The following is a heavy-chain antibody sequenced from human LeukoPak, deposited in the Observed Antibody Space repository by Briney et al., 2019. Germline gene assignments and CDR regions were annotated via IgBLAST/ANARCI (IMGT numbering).Heavy chain of an antibody. D-gene: IGHD3-16*02. CDR1: GFTFSSYA. J-gene: IGHJ4*02. Sequence: GGSLRLSCAASGFTFSSYAMSWVRQAPGKGLEGVSGISGSGGSTYYADSGKGRFTISRDNSKNTLYLQMNSLRVEDTAVYYCAKDDDYVWGSYRKEDYFDYWGQGTLVTVSS. V-gene: IGHV3-23*01. CDR2: ISGSGGST. CDR3: AKDDDYVWGSYRKEDYFDY.